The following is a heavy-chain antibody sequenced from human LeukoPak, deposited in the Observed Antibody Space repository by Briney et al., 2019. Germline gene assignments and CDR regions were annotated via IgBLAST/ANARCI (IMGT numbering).Heavy chain of an antibody. CDR1: GFDFSAFG. J-gene: IGHJ6*03. D-gene: IGHD2-2*01. CDR3: AKDSSTSYYYYYYYMDV. CDR2: ISYDGSQK. V-gene: IGHV3-30*18. Sequence: GGSLRLSCAASGFDFSAFGMNWVRQAPGKGLEWVAVISYDGSQKYYADSVKGRFTISRDNSKNTVYLQMNSLSAEDTAVYYCAKDSSTSYYYYYYYMDVWGKGTTVTVSS.